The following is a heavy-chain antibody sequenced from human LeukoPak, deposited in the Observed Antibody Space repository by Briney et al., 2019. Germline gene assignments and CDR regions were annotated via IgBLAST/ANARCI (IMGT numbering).Heavy chain of an antibody. V-gene: IGHV4-34*01. D-gene: IGHD3-22*01. J-gene: IGHJ4*02. CDR2: VNHSGST. CDR1: GGSFSGYY. CDR3: ARQFGTYYDSTSPPYYFDY. Sequence: SETLSLTCAVYGGSFSGYYWNWIRQPPGKGLEWLGEVNHSGSTNYNPSLKSRVNISVDMSKNQFSLKLSSVTAADTAVYYCARQFGTYYDSTSPPYYFDYWGQGTLVTVSS.